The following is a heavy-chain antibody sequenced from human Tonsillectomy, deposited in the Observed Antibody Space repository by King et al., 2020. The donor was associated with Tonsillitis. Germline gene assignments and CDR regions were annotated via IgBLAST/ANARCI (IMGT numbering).Heavy chain of an antibody. D-gene: IGHD6-19*01. CDR2: IYQSGNT. J-gene: IGHJ4*02. CDR3: ARVGYSSGWWSFDY. V-gene: IGHV4-38-2*01. Sequence: QLQESGPGLVKPSETLSLTCAVSGYSISSAYYWGWIRQPPGKGLEWIGNIYQSGNTYYNPSLKSRLTISLNTSKNQFSLKLSSVTAADTAGDYCARVGYSSGWWSFDYWGQGTLVTVSS. CDR1: GYSISSAYY.